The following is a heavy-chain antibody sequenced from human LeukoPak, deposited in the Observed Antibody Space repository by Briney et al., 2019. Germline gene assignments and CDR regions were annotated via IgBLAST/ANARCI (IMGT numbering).Heavy chain of an antibody. CDR1: GFTFSSYD. Sequence: GSLRLSCAASGFTFSSYDMHWVRQATGKGLEWVSVIGTAGDTYYPGSVKGRFTISRENAKNSLYLQMNSLRAEDTAVYYCAKAYSSLSRGAFDIWGQGTMVTVSS. CDR2: IGTAGDT. D-gene: IGHD6-13*01. V-gene: IGHV3-13*01. J-gene: IGHJ3*02. CDR3: AKAYSSLSRGAFDI.